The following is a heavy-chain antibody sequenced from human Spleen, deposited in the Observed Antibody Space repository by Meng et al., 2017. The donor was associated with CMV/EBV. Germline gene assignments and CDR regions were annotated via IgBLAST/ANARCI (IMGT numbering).Heavy chain of an antibody. D-gene: IGHD4-17*01. J-gene: IGHJ4*02. CDR3: ATARSRTTVTPDY. CDR1: GYTFTDYY. Sequence: KVSGYTFTDYYMHWVQQAPGKGLEWMGLVDPEDGETIYAEKFQGRVTITADTSTDTAYMELSSLRSEDTAVYYCATARSRTTVTPDYWGQGTLVTVSS. V-gene: IGHV1-69-2*01. CDR2: VDPEDGET.